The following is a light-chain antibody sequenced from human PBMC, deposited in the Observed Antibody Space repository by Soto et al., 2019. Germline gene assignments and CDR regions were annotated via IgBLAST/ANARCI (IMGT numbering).Light chain of an antibody. Sequence: DVQMTQSPSSLSAFVGDRVTITCRASQGIASYLAWYQQKPGKVPKLLIYSTSTLQSGVPSRFSGSGSGTAFTLTINSLQPDDVATYYCQKYNSAPLTFGGGTKVEIK. V-gene: IGKV1-27*01. J-gene: IGKJ4*01. CDR3: QKYNSAPLT. CDR1: QGIASY. CDR2: STS.